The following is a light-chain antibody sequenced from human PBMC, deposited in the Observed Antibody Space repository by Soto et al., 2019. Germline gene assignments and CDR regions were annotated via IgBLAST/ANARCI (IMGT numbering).Light chain of an antibody. CDR2: WAS. J-gene: IGKJ1*01. CDR3: QQCFSLPPT. V-gene: IGKV4-1*01. CDR1: QTILSSSNDKNS. Sequence: DIVMTQSPDSLAVSLGERATINCKSSQTILSSSNDKNSVAWYQQKPGLPPRLLIFWASTRGSGFPDRFIGGGSATDLPLTFDNRRAEDGAIYSFQQCFSLPPTFGRGTKVEIK.